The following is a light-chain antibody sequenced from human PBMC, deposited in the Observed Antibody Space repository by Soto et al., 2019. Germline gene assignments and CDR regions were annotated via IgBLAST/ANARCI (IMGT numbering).Light chain of an antibody. Sequence: DIQMTHSPSSVSASVGDRVTITCRASQGISNWLAWYQQKPGKAPKLLIFAASSLHSGVPSRFSGSGSGTDFTLTINSLQAEDFATYYCQQANSFLPLTFGGGTKVDIK. CDR1: QGISNW. CDR2: AAS. CDR3: QQANSFLPLT. V-gene: IGKV1-12*01. J-gene: IGKJ4*01.